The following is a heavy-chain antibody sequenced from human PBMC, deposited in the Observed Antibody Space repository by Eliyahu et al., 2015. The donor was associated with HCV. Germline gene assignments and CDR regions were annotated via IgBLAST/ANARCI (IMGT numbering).Heavy chain of an antibody. J-gene: IGHJ6*02. D-gene: IGHD6-13*01. Sequence: QVQLVQSGAEVKKPGASVKVSCKASGYTFTGYYXHWVXQAPGQGLXWMGWXNPNSGGTNYAQKFQGWVTMTRDTSISTAYMELSRLRSDDTAVYYCARDPRQSIAAAGPPYGMDVWGQGTTVTVSS. CDR1: GYTFTGYY. CDR3: ARDPRQSIAAAGPPYGMDV. V-gene: IGHV1-2*04. CDR2: XNPNSGGT.